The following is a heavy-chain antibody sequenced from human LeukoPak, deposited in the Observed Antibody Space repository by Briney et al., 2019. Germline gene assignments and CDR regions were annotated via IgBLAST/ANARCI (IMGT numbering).Heavy chain of an antibody. V-gene: IGHV1-69-2*01. J-gene: IGHJ6*03. CDR1: GYTFTDYY. D-gene: IGHD3-3*01. Sequence: ASVEISRKVSGYTFTDYYMHWVQQAPGKGLEWMGLVDPEDGETIYAEKFQGRVTITADTSTDTAYMELSSLRSEDTAVYYCATGLLRFLEWSNYYYMDVWGKGTTVTVSS. CDR3: ATGLLRFLEWSNYYYMDV. CDR2: VDPEDGET.